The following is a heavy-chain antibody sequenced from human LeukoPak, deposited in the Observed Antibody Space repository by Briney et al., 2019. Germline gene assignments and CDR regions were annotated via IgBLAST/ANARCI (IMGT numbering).Heavy chain of an antibody. V-gene: IGHV4-59*01. CDR2: IYYSGST. Sequence: SETLSLTCTVSGGSICSYYWSWIRHPPGKGLEWIGYIYYSGSTNYNPSLKSRVTISVDTSKNQFSLKLSSVTAADTAVYYCARVRGYSYGQFDYWGQGTLVTVSS. D-gene: IGHD5-18*01. J-gene: IGHJ4*02. CDR1: GGSICSYY. CDR3: ARVRGYSYGQFDY.